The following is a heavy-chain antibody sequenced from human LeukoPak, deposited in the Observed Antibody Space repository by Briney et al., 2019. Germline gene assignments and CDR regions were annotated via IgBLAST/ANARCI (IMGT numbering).Heavy chain of an antibody. CDR3: ARRAGAYSHPYDY. CDR2: RKQDGSDK. V-gene: IGHV3-7*03. J-gene: IGHJ4*02. CDR1: GFICSSSW. Sequence: GGSLRLSCAASGFICSSSWMNWVRQAPGKGLEWVANRKQDGSDKFYVDSVKGRFTISRDNSKNTLYLQMNSLRAEDTAVYYCARRAGAYSHPYDYWGQGTLVTVSS. D-gene: IGHD4/OR15-4a*01.